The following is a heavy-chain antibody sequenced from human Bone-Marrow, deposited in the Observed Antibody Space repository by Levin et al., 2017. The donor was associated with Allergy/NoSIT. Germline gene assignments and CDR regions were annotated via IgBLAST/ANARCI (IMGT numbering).Heavy chain of an antibody. D-gene: IGHD2-2*01. CDR3: ARDIVVPAAIAGNWFDP. V-gene: IGHV3-21*01. CDR2: ISSSSSYI. Sequence: GGSLRLSCAASGFTFSSYSMNWVRQAPGKGLEWVSSISSSSSYIYYADSVKGRFTISRDNAKNSLYLQMNSLRAEDTAVYYCARDIVVPAAIAGNWFDPWGQGTLVTVSS. CDR1: GFTFSSYS. J-gene: IGHJ5*02.